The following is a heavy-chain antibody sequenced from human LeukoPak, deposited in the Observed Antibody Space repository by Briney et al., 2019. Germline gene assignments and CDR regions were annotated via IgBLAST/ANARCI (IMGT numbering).Heavy chain of an antibody. CDR3: AREPKQWLVPTDY. CDR2: ISSSGTTI. J-gene: IGHJ4*02. V-gene: IGHV3-11*04. CDR1: GFTFSDYY. D-gene: IGHD6-19*01. Sequence: PGGSLRLSCAASGFTFSDYYMSWIRQAPGKGLEWVSYISSSGTTIYYADSVKGRFTISRDNAKNSLYLQMNSLRAEDTAVYYCAREPKQWLVPTDYWGQGTLVTVSS.